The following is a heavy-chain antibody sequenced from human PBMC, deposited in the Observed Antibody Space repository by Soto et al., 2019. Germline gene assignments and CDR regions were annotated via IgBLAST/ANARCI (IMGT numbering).Heavy chain of an antibody. CDR2: IYYSGST. D-gene: IGHD3-10*01. Sequence: QVQLQESGPGLVKPSETLSLTCTVSGGSISSYYWSWIRQPPGKGLEWIGYIYYSGSTNYHPSPKILVTMPVDTPKNQFSLTLGSVTAADTAVYYCASRYGSCFDYWGQGTLVTVSS. V-gene: IGHV4-59*08. CDR1: GGSISSYY. J-gene: IGHJ4*02. CDR3: ASRYGSCFDY.